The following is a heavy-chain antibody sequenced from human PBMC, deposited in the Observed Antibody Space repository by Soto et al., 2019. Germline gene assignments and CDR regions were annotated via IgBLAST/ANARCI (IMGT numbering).Heavy chain of an antibody. V-gene: IGHV5-10-1*01. J-gene: IGHJ4*02. Sequence: ESLKISCKGSGYSFAGYWITWVRQKPGKGLEWMGRIDPSDSQTYYSPSFRGHVTISVTKSITTVFLQWSSLRASDTAMYYCARQIYDSDTGPNFQYYFDSWGQGTPVTVS. CDR3: ARQIYDSDTGPNFQYYFDS. D-gene: IGHD3-22*01. CDR1: GYSFAGYW. CDR2: IDPSDSQT.